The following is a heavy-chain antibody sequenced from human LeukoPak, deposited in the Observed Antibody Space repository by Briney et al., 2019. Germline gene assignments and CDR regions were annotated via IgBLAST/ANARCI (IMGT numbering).Heavy chain of an antibody. Sequence: PSETLSLTCTVSGGSISSSRYYWGWIRQPPGKGLEWIGSIYYSGSTYYNPSLKSRVTISVDTSKNQFSLKLSSVTAADTAVYYCARQAPPFDYWGQGTLVTVSS. V-gene: IGHV4-39*01. CDR2: IYYSGST. CDR1: GGSISSSRYY. CDR3: ARQAPPFDY. J-gene: IGHJ4*02.